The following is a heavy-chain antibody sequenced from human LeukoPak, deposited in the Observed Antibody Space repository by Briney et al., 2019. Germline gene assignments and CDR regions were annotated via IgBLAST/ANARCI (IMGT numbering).Heavy chain of an antibody. V-gene: IGHV4-34*01. CDR3: ARGGDYGDYVFHY. CDR2: IYHSGST. Sequence: PSETLSLTGAVYGGSFSDYYWTWIRQPPGKGLEWIGEIYHSGSTNYNPSLKSRVTISVDTSKNQFSLKLYSVTAADTAVYYCARGGDYGDYVFHYWGQGTLVTVSS. D-gene: IGHD4-17*01. CDR1: GGSFSDYY. J-gene: IGHJ4*02.